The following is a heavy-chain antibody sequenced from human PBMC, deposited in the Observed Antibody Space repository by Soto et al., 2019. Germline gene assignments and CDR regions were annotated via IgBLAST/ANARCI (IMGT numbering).Heavy chain of an antibody. CDR3: ATFPFDGYYYVEV. CDR2: INPSGGST. CDR1: GYTFTSYY. V-gene: IGHV1-46*01. Sequence: ASVKVSCKASGYTFTSYYMHWVRHAPGQGLEWMGIINPSGGSTSYAQKFQGRVTMTRDTSTSTVYMELSSLRSEDTAVYYCATFPFDGYYYVEVWGKGTRATVSS. D-gene: IGHD3-16*01. J-gene: IGHJ6*03.